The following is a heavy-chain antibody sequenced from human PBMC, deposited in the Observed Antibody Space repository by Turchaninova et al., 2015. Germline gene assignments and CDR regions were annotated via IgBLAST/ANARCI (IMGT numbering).Heavy chain of an antibody. CDR1: GYPFTTDV. CDR3: VRGWDGTKLDP. J-gene: IGHJ5*02. CDR2: ITPASGKT. V-gene: IGHV1-18*01. D-gene: IGHD1-26*01. Sequence: VQMVQSGGEVKNTRASMKVSWQGSGYPFTTDVISWVRQAPGQGLEWMGWITPASGKTNDAHKFQDRVRMTTDTSTNTIYMELRSLRNDDTAVYYCVRGWDGTKLDPWGQGTLVNVSS.